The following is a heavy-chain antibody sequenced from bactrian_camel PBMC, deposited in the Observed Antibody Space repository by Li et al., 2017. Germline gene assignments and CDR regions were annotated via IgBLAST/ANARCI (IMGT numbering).Heavy chain of an antibody. D-gene: IGHD4*01. CDR3: AAARTLAGLPGPLTPSQYGS. CDR1: GFTFSTYD. V-gene: IGHV3S40*01. CDR2: ISRVGGTT. J-gene: IGHJ4*01. Sequence: VQLVESGGGLVQPGESLRLSCAASGFTFSTYDMTWVRQAPGKGLEWVSAISRVGGTTYYADSVKGRFSLSRDTAKRTLNLQMNSLKPEDTAMYYCAAARTLAGLPGPLTPSQYGSWGQGTQVTVS.